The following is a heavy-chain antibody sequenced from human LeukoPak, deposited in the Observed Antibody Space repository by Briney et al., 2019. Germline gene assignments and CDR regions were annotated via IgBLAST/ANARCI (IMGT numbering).Heavy chain of an antibody. V-gene: IGHV3-66*01. Sequence: GGSLRLSCAASGFTFSSYAMSWVRQAPGKGLEWVSVIYSGGYTYYADSVKGRFTISRDNSKNTLYLQMNSLRAEDTAVYYCARDRGSGLDYWGQGTLVTVSS. CDR1: GFTFSSYA. CDR2: IYSGGYT. J-gene: IGHJ4*02. D-gene: IGHD3-10*01. CDR3: ARDRGSGLDY.